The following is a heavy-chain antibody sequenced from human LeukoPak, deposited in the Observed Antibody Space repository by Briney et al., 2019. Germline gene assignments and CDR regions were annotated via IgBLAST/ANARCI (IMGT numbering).Heavy chain of an antibody. CDR1: GYTLTELS. Sequence: PGASVKVSCKVSGYTLTELSMHWVRQAPGKGLGWMGGFDPEDGETIYAQKFQGRVTMTEDTSTDTAYMELSSLRSEDTAVYYCATGGMVRGATHYYYYMDVWGKGTTVTVSS. CDR2: FDPEDGET. J-gene: IGHJ6*03. CDR3: ATGGMVRGATHYYYYMDV. V-gene: IGHV1-24*01. D-gene: IGHD3-10*01.